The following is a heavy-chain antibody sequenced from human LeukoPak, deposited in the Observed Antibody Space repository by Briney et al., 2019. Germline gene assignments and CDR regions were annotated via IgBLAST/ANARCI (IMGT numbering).Heavy chain of an antibody. CDR3: AKDDSSGYYWTRIFDY. CDR2: ISGSGGST. CDR1: GFTFSSFA. V-gene: IGHV3-23*01. Sequence: GGSLRLSCAASGFTFSSFAMSWVRQAPGKGLEWVSAISGSGGSTYYADSVKGRFTISRDNSKNTLYLQMDSLRAEDTAVYYCAKDDSSGYYWTRIFDYWGQGTLVTVSS. D-gene: IGHD3-22*01. J-gene: IGHJ4*02.